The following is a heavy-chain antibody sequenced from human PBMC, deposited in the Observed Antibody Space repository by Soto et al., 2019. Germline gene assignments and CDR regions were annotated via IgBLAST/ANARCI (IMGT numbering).Heavy chain of an antibody. CDR1: GYTFTSYD. V-gene: IGHV1-8*01. CDR3: ARRAETNGWNGFGADKYYFDF. CDR2: MNPNTGNS. Sequence: ASVKVSCKASGYTFTSYDIYWVRQATGQGLEWMGWMNPNTGNSGYAQKFQGRVTMTSGTSISTAHMELSSLRSEDTAVYYCARRAETNGWNGFGADKYYFDFWGQGTLVTVSS. D-gene: IGHD1-1*01. J-gene: IGHJ4*02.